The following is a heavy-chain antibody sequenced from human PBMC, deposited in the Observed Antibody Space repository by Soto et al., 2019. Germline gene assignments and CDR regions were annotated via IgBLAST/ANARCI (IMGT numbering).Heavy chain of an antibody. Sequence: KSSETLSLTCAVSGGPISSSNWWSWVRQPPGKGLEWIGEIYHSGSTNYNPSLKSRVTISVDKSKNQFSLKLSSVTAADTAVYYCARDSTVAGGHLFDYWGQGTLVTVSS. J-gene: IGHJ4*02. D-gene: IGHD6-19*01. CDR1: GGPISSSNW. CDR2: IYHSGST. V-gene: IGHV4-4*02. CDR3: ARDSTVAGGHLFDY.